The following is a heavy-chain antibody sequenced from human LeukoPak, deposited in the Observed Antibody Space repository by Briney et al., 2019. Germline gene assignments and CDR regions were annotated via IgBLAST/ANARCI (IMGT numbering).Heavy chain of an antibody. J-gene: IGHJ4*02. CDR1: GYTFTSYA. Sequence: GASVKVSCKASGYTFTSYAMNWVRQAPGQRLEWMGWINTGNGNTKYSQKFQGRVTITRATSASTAYMELSSLRSEDTAVYYCARVGYSGYDSRPVFNYWGQGTLVTVSS. CDR3: ARVGYSGYDSRPVFNY. D-gene: IGHD5-12*01. CDR2: INTGNGNT. V-gene: IGHV1-3*04.